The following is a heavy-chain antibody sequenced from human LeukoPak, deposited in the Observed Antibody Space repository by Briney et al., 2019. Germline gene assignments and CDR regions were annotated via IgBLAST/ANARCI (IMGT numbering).Heavy chain of an antibody. Sequence: PGGSLRLSCTASGFMFSSYTLDWVRQAPGKGLEWISYINTRADTTYYADSVKGRFTISRDNDKNTLFLQMNSLRAEDTAVYYCARDRDNSGWVPGDTWGQGTVVTVSS. CDR3: ARDRDNSGWVPGDT. D-gene: IGHD5-12*01. J-gene: IGHJ3*02. V-gene: IGHV3-48*01. CDR1: GFMFSSYT. CDR2: INTRADTT.